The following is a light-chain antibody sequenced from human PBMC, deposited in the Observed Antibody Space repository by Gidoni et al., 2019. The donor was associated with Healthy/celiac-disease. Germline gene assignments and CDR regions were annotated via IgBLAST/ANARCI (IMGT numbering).Light chain of an antibody. V-gene: IGKV3-20*01. Sequence: EIVLPRSPVTLSLSPGERATLSCRASPSVSSSYLAWYQQKPGQAPRLLIYGASSRATGIPYRFSGSGSGTDFTLTISRLEPEDFAVYYCQQYGSSWLTFGGXTKVEIK. CDR1: PSVSSSY. CDR2: GAS. CDR3: QQYGSSWLT. J-gene: IGKJ4*01.